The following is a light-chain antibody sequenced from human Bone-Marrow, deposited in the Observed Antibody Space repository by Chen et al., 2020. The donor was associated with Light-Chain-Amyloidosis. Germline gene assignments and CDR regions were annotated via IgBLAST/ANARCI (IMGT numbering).Light chain of an antibody. CDR2: DNN. Sequence: QSLLTQPPSVSSAPGQTVTISCSGSISNIKNNFVSWCQQLPGSAPKLLIHDNNKRPSGIPDRFSGSKSGTSATLGITRLQTADEADYYCETWDRSLSDVVFGGGTKLTVI. CDR3: ETWDRSLSDVV. V-gene: IGLV1-51*01. CDR1: ISNIKNNF. J-gene: IGLJ3*02.